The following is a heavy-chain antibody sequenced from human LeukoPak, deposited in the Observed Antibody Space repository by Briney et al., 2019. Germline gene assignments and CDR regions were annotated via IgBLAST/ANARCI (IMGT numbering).Heavy chain of an antibody. Sequence: QPGGSLRLSCAASGSTFSSYGMHWVRQAPGKGLEWVAVIWYDGSNKYYADSVKGRFTISRDNSKNTLYLQMNSLRAEDTAVYYCAKGLLWYFDYWGQGTLVTVSS. D-gene: IGHD2-2*01. CDR2: IWYDGSNK. V-gene: IGHV3-33*06. CDR3: AKGLLWYFDY. CDR1: GSTFSSYG. J-gene: IGHJ4*02.